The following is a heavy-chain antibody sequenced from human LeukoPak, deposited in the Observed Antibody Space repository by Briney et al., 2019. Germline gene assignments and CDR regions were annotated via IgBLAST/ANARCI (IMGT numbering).Heavy chain of an antibody. J-gene: IGHJ4*02. CDR3: ARGITMTSLYYFDY. CDR1: GYTFSSYA. CDR2: ISAYNGNT. V-gene: IGHV1-18*01. Sequence: ASVKVSCKGSGYTFSSYAISWLRQAPAQGLEWMGWISAYNGNTNYAQKLQGGVTMTTDASTSTAYMELRSLRSDDTAVYYCARGITMTSLYYFDYWGQGTLVTVSS. D-gene: IGHD3-22*01.